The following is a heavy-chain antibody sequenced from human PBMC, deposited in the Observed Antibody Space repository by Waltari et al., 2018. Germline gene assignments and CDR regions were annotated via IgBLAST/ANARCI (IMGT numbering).Heavy chain of an antibody. V-gene: IGHV4-34*01. Sequence: QVQLQQWGAGLLKPSETLSLTCAVYGGSFSGYYWSWIRPPPGKGLAWIGEINHSGSTNYNPSLKSRVTISVDTSKNQFSLKLSSVTAADTAVYYCARASWRVVTYYYDSSGYYLFDYWGQGTLVTVSS. J-gene: IGHJ4*02. D-gene: IGHD3-22*01. CDR1: GGSFSGYY. CDR2: INHSGST. CDR3: ARASWRVVTYYYDSSGYYLFDY.